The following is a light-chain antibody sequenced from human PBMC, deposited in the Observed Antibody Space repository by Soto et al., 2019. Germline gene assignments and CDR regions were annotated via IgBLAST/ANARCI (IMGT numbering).Light chain of an antibody. J-gene: IGKJ5*01. V-gene: IGKV3-20*01. Sequence: EIVLTQSPATLSLSPGERATLSFRASQSVSSYLAWYQQKPGQAPRLLISDASGRATGIPDRFSGSGSETDFSLTINRLEPEDFAVYFCQQYGSSPITFGQGTRLEIK. CDR3: QQYGSSPIT. CDR2: DAS. CDR1: QSVSSY.